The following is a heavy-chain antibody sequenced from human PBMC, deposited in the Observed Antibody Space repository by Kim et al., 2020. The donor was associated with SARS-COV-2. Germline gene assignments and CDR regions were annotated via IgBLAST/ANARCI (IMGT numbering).Heavy chain of an antibody. CDR2: SKSDGSDT. Sequence: GGSLRLSCEASGFTFSSYWMNLVRQGPGKGLVWVSRSKSDGSDTHYADSVKGRFTIYRDNAKNTLHLQLNSLVVEDTDIYYCARGSFQQGFDPWGQGTLVTVSS. D-gene: IGHD6-13*01. CDR1: GFTFSSYW. CDR3: ARGSFQQGFDP. J-gene: IGHJ5*02. V-gene: IGHV3-74*01.